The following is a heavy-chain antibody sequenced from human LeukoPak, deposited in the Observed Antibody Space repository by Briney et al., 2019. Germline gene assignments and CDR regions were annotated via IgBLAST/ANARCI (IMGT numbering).Heavy chain of an antibody. D-gene: IGHD2-2*01. CDR3: ASHQHSNTGHYYCYGMDV. V-gene: IGHV3-23*01. J-gene: IGHJ6*02. Sequence: PGGSLRLSCAASRFTLSIHAKSCVRQAPGKGLEWVSVISGTGGSTDYADSVKGRFTISRDNSKNTLYLQMNSLKTEYTAVYYCASHQHSNTGHYYCYGMDVWGQGTTVTVSS. CDR2: ISGTGGST. CDR1: RFTLSIHA.